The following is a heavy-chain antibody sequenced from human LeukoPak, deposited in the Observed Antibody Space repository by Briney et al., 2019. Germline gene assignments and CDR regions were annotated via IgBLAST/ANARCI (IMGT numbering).Heavy chain of an antibody. Sequence: GGSLRLSCAASGFTFDDYVMSWVRQAPGKGLEWVSGINWNGGSIGYADSVKGRFTISRDNAKNSLYLQMNSLRAEDTALYYCARDLWFGELLSRGDYWGQGTLVTVSS. CDR2: INWNGGSI. V-gene: IGHV3-20*04. CDR3: ARDLWFGELLSRGDY. CDR1: GFTFDDYV. J-gene: IGHJ4*02. D-gene: IGHD3-10*01.